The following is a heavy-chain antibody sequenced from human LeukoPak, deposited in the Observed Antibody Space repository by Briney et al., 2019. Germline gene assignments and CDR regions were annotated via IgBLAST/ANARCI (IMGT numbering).Heavy chain of an antibody. V-gene: IGHV3-66*04. D-gene: IGHD5-12*01. CDR3: ARLPLYSGYDHDAFDI. Sequence: GGSLRLSCAASGFTVSSNYMSWVRQAPGKGLEWVSVIYSGGSTYYADSVKGRFTISRDNSKNTLYLQMNSLRAEDTAVYYCARLPLYSGYDHDAFDIWGQGTMVTVSS. J-gene: IGHJ3*02. CDR2: IYSGGST. CDR1: GFTVSSNY.